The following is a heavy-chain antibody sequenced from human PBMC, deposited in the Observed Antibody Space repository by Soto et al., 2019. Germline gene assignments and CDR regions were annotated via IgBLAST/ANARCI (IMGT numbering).Heavy chain of an antibody. D-gene: IGHD4-17*01. CDR1: GFTVNSNY. Sequence: AGGSLRLSCAASGFTVNSNYMSWVRQAPGKGLEWVSVIYSGGSTYYADSVKGRFTISRDNSKNTLYLQMNSLRAEDTAVYYCARERYLTTVAYWGQGTLVTVSS. V-gene: IGHV3-66*01. CDR2: IYSGGST. CDR3: ARERYLTTVAY. J-gene: IGHJ4*02.